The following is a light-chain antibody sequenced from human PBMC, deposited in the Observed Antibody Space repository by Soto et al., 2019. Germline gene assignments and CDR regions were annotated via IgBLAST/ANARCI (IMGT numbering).Light chain of an antibody. J-gene: IGLJ1*01. Sequence: QSALTEPASVSGSPGQSITISCTGTSSDVGGYNYVSWYQQHPCKVPKLMIYDVSNRPSGVSNLFSGSKSGNTASLTISGLQAYDEADYYCSSYSSRNTHVFGTGTKGTVL. CDR1: SSDVGGYNY. CDR3: SSYSSRNTHV. V-gene: IGLV2-14*03. CDR2: DVS.